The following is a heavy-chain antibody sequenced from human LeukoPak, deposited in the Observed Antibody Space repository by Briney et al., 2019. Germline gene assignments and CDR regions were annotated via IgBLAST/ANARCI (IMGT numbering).Heavy chain of an antibody. D-gene: IGHD3-3*01. CDR1: GGSISSGGYS. Sequence: SQTLSLTCAVSGGSISSGGYSWSWIRQPPGKGLEWIGYIYHSGSTYYNPSLKSRVTISVDRSKNQFSLKLSSVTAADTAVYYCAVGLAYYDFWSGYRYWGQGTLVTVSS. CDR3: AVGLAYYDFWSGYRY. CDR2: IYHSGST. V-gene: IGHV4-30-2*01. J-gene: IGHJ4*02.